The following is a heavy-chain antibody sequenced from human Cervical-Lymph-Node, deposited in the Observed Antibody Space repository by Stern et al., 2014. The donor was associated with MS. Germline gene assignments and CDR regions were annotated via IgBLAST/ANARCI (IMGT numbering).Heavy chain of an antibody. CDR3: VKRGGNLLHYFDW. J-gene: IGHJ4*02. CDR2: VSADGTVN. D-gene: IGHD4-23*01. CDR1: GFTFSAYA. V-gene: IGHV3-30*04. Sequence: VQLVESGGGVVQPGRSLRLSCAASGFTFSAYAMHWVRQAPGQGLEWLASVSADGTVNHYTDSVKGRLTISRDNSKYTLYLEMNSLITEDTAVYYCVKRGGNLLHYFDWWGQGALVTVSS.